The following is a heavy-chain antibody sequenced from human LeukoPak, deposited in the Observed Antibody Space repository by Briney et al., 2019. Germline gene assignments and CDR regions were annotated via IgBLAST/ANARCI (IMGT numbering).Heavy chain of an antibody. CDR2: INANNGNT. CDR1: GYIFTSYG. J-gene: IGHJ4*02. V-gene: IGHV1-18*01. CDR3: ARGPIAAAGDS. Sequence: ASVKVSCKASGYIFTSYGITWVRQAPGQGLEWMGRINANNGNTNYAQNLQGRVTMTTDTSTSTVYMELRSLKSDDTAVYYCARGPIAAAGDSWGQGTLVTVSS. D-gene: IGHD6-13*01.